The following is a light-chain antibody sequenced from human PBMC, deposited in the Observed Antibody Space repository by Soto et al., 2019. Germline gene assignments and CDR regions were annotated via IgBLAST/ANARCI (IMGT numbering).Light chain of an antibody. CDR1: QSVSSSY. Sequence: EVVLTQSPGTLSLSPGERATLSCRASQSVSSSYLAWYQEIPGQAPRLLFYGASSRATGIPDRFSGSGSGTDFPLTISRLEPEDFEVYYCQQYGSSPLTFGGGTMVDIK. CDR2: GAS. V-gene: IGKV3-20*01. J-gene: IGKJ4*01. CDR3: QQYGSSPLT.